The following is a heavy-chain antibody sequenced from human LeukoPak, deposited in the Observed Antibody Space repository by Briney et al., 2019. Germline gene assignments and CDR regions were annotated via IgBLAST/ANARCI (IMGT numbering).Heavy chain of an antibody. CDR2: INSDGSST. Sequence: GGSLRLSCAASGFTFSSYWMHWVRQAPGKGLVWVSRINSDGSSTSYADSVKGRFTISRDNAKNTLYLQMNSLRAEDTAVYYCARVATYYDSSGYNSGYFDYWGQGTLVTVSP. D-gene: IGHD3-22*01. J-gene: IGHJ4*02. CDR3: ARVATYYDSSGYNSGYFDY. V-gene: IGHV3-74*01. CDR1: GFTFSSYW.